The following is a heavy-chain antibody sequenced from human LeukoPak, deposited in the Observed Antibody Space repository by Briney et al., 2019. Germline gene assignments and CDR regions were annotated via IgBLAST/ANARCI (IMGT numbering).Heavy chain of an antibody. CDR2: INHSGST. CDR3: ARGRPYYYDSSAYDY. CDR1: GGSFSGCY. V-gene: IGHV4-34*01. J-gene: IGHJ4*02. D-gene: IGHD3-22*01. Sequence: SETLSLTCAVYGGSFSGCYWSWIRQPPGKGLEWIGEINHSGSTNYNPSLKSRVTISVDTSKNQFSLKLSSVTAADTAVYYCARGRPYYYDSSAYDYWGQGTLVTVSS.